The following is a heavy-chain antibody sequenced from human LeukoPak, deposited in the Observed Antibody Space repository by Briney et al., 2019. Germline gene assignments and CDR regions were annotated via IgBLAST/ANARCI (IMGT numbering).Heavy chain of an antibody. CDR3: ARGRSTVTTRVDY. CDR1: GFTFSSYS. V-gene: IGHV3-21*01. J-gene: IGHJ4*02. CDR2: ISSGSSYI. Sequence: GGSLRLSCAASGFTFSSYSMNWVRQAPGKGLEWVSSISSGSSYIYYADSVKGRFTISRDNAENSQYLQMNSPRAEDTAVYYCARGRSTVTTRVDYWGQGTLVTVSS. D-gene: IGHD4-11*01.